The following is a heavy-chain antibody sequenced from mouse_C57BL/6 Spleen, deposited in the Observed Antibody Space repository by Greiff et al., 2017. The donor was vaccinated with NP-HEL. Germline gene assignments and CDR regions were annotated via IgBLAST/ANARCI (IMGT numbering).Heavy chain of an antibody. CDR1: GYAFTNYL. D-gene: IGHD1-1*01. CDR3: AKSGLYYGSSYGAMDY. CDR2: INPGSGGT. Sequence: QVQLQQSGAELVRPGTSVKVSCKASGYAFTNYLIEWVKQRPGQGLEWIGVINPGSGGTNYNEKFKGKATLTADKSSSTAYMQLSSLTSEASAVYFCAKSGLYYGSSYGAMDYWGQGTSVTVSS. V-gene: IGHV1-54*01. J-gene: IGHJ4*01.